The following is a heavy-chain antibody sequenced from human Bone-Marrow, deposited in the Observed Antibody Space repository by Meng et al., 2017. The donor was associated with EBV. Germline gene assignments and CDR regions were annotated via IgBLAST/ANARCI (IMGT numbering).Heavy chain of an antibody. CDR1: GFTFSRYW. V-gene: IGHV3-74*01. D-gene: IGHD6-25*01. Sequence: GQLVGSGGALVQPGGSLRLSCAVSGFTFSRYWMHWVRQAPGKGLVWVSRTNENGRVTDYADAVKGRFTISRDNTKNILYLQMNSLRVDDTAVYFCSRDLAGSDDDWGQGTLVTVSS. CDR2: TNENGRVT. CDR3: SRDLAGSDDD. J-gene: IGHJ4*02.